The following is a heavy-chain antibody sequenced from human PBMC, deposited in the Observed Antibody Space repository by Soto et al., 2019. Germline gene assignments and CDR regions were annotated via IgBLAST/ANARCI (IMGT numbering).Heavy chain of an antibody. CDR3: ARLGAGRRADAFDI. CDR2: IYYSGST. J-gene: IGHJ3*02. CDR1: GGSISSYY. V-gene: IGHV4-59*08. Sequence: SETLSLTCTVSGGSISSYYWSWIRQPPGKGLEWIGYIYYSGSTNYNPSLKSRVTISVDTSKNQFSLKLSSVTAADTAVYYCARLGAGRRADAFDIWGQGTMVTVSS.